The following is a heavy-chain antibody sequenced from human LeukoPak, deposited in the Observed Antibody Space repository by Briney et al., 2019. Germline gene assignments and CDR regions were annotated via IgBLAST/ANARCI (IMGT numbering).Heavy chain of an antibody. D-gene: IGHD6-19*01. V-gene: IGHV5-51*01. Sequence: GESLKISCKGSGYSFTSYWIGWVRQMPGKSLEWMGIIYPGDSDTRYSPSFQGQVTISAEKSISTAYLQWSSLKASDTAMYSCARRSVAGTGYYYYYMDVWGKGTTVTVSS. J-gene: IGHJ6*03. CDR3: ARRSVAGTGYYYYYMDV. CDR1: GYSFTSYW. CDR2: IYPGDSDT.